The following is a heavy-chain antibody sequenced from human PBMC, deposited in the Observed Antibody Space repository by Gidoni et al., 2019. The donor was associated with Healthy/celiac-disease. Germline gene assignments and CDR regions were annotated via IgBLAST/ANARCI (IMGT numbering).Heavy chain of an antibody. J-gene: IGHJ3*02. V-gene: IGHV3-33*01. D-gene: IGHD1-26*01. Sequence: QVQLVESGGGVVQPGRSLSLCCAASGLRFRSCVRPGGRPAPGKGLGWVAVIWYDGSNKYYADSVKGRFTISRDNSKNTLYLQMNSLRAEDTAVYYCAREDGGSYYFVAHRNDAFDIWGQGTMVTVSS. CDR3: AREDGGSYYFVAHRNDAFDI. CDR1: GLRFRSCV. CDR2: IWYDGSNK.